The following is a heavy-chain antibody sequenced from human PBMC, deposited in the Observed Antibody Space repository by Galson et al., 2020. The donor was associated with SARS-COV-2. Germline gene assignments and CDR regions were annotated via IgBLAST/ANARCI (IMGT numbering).Heavy chain of an antibody. Sequence: TGGSLRLSCVASGFTFSSYAMSWVRQAPGKGLEWVSTISGSGGTTYYADSVKGRFTISRDNSKNTLFVQMNSLRAEDTAVYYCAKDGEFFSSGYYHFDYWGQGTLVTVSS. J-gene: IGHJ4*02. D-gene: IGHD3-22*01. V-gene: IGHV3-23*01. CDR3: AKDGEFFSSGYYHFDY. CDR1: GFTFSSYA. CDR2: ISGSGGTT.